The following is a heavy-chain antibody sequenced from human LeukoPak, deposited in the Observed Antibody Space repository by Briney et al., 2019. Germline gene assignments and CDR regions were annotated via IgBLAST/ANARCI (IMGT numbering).Heavy chain of an antibody. J-gene: IGHJ4*02. CDR3: ARELGDYGGKAN. CDR1: GFTFSAYA. Sequence: PGGSLRLSCAASGFTFSAYAMNWVRQAPGKGLEWASYISSSSSTIYYAASVKGRFTISRDNAKNSLYLQMNSLRAEDTAVYHCARELGDYGGKANWGQGTLVTVSS. D-gene: IGHD4-23*01. CDR2: ISSSSSTI. V-gene: IGHV3-48*01.